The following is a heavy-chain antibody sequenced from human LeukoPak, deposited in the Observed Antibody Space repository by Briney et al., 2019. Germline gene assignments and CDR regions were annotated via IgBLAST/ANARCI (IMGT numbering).Heavy chain of an antibody. CDR1: GGSISSYY. V-gene: IGHV4-59*08. CDR2: IYYSGST. CDR3: ARPRIAAAHDAFDI. D-gene: IGHD6-13*01. J-gene: IGHJ3*02. Sequence: SETLSLTCTVSGGSISSYYWSWIRQPPGKGLEWIGYIYYSGSTNYNPSLKSRVTISVDTSKNQFSLKLSSVTAADTPVYYCARPRIAAAHDAFDIWGQRTMVTVSS.